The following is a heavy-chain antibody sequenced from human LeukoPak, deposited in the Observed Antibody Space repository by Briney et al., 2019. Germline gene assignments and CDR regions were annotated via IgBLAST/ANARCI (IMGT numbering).Heavy chain of an antibody. Sequence: GGSLRLSCASSGFTFSSYAMSWVRQAPGKGLEWVSGISSGGGSTYYADSVKGRFTISRDNSKNTLDLEMNSLRAEDTAVYYCAKDRSSSGWYKEVYFDYWGQGTLVTVSS. CDR3: AKDRSSSGWYKEVYFDY. J-gene: IGHJ4*02. V-gene: IGHV3-23*01. CDR1: GFTFSSYA. D-gene: IGHD6-19*01. CDR2: ISSGGGST.